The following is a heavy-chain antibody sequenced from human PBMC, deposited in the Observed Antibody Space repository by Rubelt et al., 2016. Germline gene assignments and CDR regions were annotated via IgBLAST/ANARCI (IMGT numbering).Heavy chain of an antibody. CDR3: AAECGSGSFDY. J-gene: IGHJ4*02. CDR1: GYTFTSYG. V-gene: IGHV1-18*01. Sequence: QVQLVQSGAEVKKPGASVKVSCRSSGYTFTSYGFSWVRQAPGQGLEWMGWISAHNGNIKYAHKVQGRVTMTTDTSTNTGYMELRSLTSDDTAVYYCAAECGSGSFDYWGQGTLVTVSS. CDR2: ISAHNGNI. D-gene: IGHD6-19*01.